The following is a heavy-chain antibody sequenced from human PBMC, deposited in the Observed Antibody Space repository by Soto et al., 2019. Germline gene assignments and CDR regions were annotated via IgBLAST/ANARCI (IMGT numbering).Heavy chain of an antibody. CDR3: ARDGGGYSGYDYGEYSE. V-gene: IGHV1-69*08. CDR2: IIPILGIA. Sequence: QVQLVQSGAEVKKPGSSVKVSCKASGGTFSSYTISWVRQAPGQGLEWMGRIIPILGIANYAQKFQGRVTITADKSTSTAYMELSSLRSEDTAVDYCARDGGGYSGYDYGEYSEWGQGTLVTVSS. J-gene: IGHJ4*02. CDR1: GGTFSSYT. D-gene: IGHD5-12*01.